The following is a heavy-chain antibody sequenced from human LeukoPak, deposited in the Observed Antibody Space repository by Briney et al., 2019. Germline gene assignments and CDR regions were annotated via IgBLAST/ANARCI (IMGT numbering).Heavy chain of an antibody. CDR1: GFTFSSYS. CDR3: ARDRWSNDYGGNGGMDV. Sequence: PGGSLRLSCAASGFTFSSYSMNWVRQAPGKGLEWVSYISSSSGTISYADSVKGRFTISRDNAKNSLYLQMNSLRAEDTAVYYCARDRWSNDYGGNGGMDVWGQGTTVTVSS. D-gene: IGHD4-23*01. J-gene: IGHJ6*02. CDR2: ISSSSGTI. V-gene: IGHV3-48*01.